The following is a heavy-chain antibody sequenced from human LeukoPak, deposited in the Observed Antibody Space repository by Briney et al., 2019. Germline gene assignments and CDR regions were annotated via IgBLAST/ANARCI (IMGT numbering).Heavy chain of an antibody. J-gene: IGHJ4*02. Sequence: GGSLRLSCAASGFTFSTYTMNWVRQAPGKGLEWVSSISVSSSYIYYAGSVKGRFTISRDNAKNSLYLQMNSLRVEDTAVHFCTRDGKDCSSTSCSADYWGQGTLVTVSS. CDR2: ISVSSSYI. CDR3: TRDGKDCSSTSCSADY. D-gene: IGHD2-2*01. V-gene: IGHV3-21*01. CDR1: GFTFSTYT.